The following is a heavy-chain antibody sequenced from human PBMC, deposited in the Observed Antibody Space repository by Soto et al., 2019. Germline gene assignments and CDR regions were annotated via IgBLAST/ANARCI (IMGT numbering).Heavy chain of an antibody. CDR3: AREWSGGRRDGNPDKYYGMDV. V-gene: IGHV4-31*03. D-gene: IGHD2-15*01. Sequence: SETLSLTCTVSGGSISSGSLNWTWIRQHPGKGLEFIGYIYYSGDTHYNPSLRSRVIISLDTSKNQFSPRLNSVTAADTAVYYCAREWSGGRRDGNPDKYYGMDVWGQGTKVTVSS. CDR2: IYYSGDT. J-gene: IGHJ6*02. CDR1: GGSISSGSLN.